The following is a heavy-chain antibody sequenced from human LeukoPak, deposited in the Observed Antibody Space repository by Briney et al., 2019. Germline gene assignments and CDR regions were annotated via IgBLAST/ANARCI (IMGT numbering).Heavy chain of an antibody. D-gene: IGHD2-2*01. V-gene: IGHV3-21*01. J-gene: IGHJ3*02. CDR3: ARGHGVVPASDDPFDI. CDR2: ISTSSIYI. Sequence: GGSLRLSCAASGFTFSSYEMNWVRQAPGKGLEWVSSISTSSIYIYYADSMKGRFTISRDNAKNSLYLQMNSLRAEDTAVYYCARGHGVVPASDDPFDIWGQGTMVTVSS. CDR1: GFTFSSYE.